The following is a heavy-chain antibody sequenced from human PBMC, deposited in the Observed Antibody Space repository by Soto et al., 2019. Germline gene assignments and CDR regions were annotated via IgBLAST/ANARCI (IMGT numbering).Heavy chain of an antibody. CDR2: IFFTGSA. CDR1: GGSVSTGSYD. Sequence: SETLSLTCTVSGGSVSTGSYDWSWIRQPPGKGLEWIGKIFFTGSAHYNPSLRNRVTMSVDTSKDQFSLTLTSVTAADTAVYYCARDGHGMDVWGQGTTVTSP. J-gene: IGHJ6*02. CDR3: ARDGHGMDV. V-gene: IGHV4-61*01.